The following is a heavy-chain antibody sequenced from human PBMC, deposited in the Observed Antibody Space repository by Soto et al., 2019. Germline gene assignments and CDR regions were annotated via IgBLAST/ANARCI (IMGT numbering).Heavy chain of an antibody. V-gene: IGHV4-31*03. D-gene: IGHD4-17*01. Sequence: SETLSLTCTVSGGSISSGGYYWSWIRQHPGKGLEWIGYIYYSGSTYYNPSLKSRVTISVDTSKNQFSLKLSSVTAADTAVYYCARGGGYGGNFYFDYWGQGTLVTVSS. J-gene: IGHJ4*02. CDR3: ARGGGYGGNFYFDY. CDR1: GGSISSGGYY. CDR2: IYYSGST.